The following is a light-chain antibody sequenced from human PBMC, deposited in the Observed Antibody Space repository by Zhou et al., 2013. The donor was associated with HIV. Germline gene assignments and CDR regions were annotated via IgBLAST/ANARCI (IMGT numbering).Light chain of an antibody. CDR2: EVS. V-gene: IGLV2-8*01. J-gene: IGLJ1*01. CDR3: SSYAGSNNYV. CDR1: SSDVGGYNY. Sequence: QSALTQPPSASGSPGQSVTFSCTGTSSDVGGYNYVSWYQHLPGKAPKLMIYEVSKRPSGVPDRFSGSKSGNTASLTVSGLQAEDEADYYCSSYAGSNNYVFGTGTKVTVL.